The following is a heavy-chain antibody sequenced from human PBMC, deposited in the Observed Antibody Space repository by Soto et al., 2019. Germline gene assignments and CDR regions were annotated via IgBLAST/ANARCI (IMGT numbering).Heavy chain of an antibody. D-gene: IGHD1-26*01. CDR1: GFTFRTSE. CDR3: ARWELLTGFDY. Sequence: PGGSLRLSCAASGFTFRTSELSWVRQAPGKGLEWVSYISSSGSTIHYADSVKGRFTISRDNAKNSLYLQMSSLRAADTAVYYCARWELLTGFDYWGQGTLVTVSS. V-gene: IGHV3-48*03. J-gene: IGHJ4*02. CDR2: ISSSGSTI.